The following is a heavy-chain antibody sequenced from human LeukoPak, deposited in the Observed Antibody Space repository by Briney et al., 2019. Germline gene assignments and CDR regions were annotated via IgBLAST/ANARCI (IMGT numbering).Heavy chain of an antibody. CDR2: IYSSGST. J-gene: IGHJ4*02. CDR1: GFTVSSNY. D-gene: IGHD4-17*01. V-gene: IGHV4-59*02. Sequence: PGGSLRLSCAASGFTVSSNYMTWVRQAPGKGLEWIAYIYSSGSTNYNPSLKSRVTISVDTSKNQFSLKLSSVTAADTAVYYCARHPPRGDGGLPSDYWGQGSLVTVSS. CDR3: ARHPPRGDGGLPSDY.